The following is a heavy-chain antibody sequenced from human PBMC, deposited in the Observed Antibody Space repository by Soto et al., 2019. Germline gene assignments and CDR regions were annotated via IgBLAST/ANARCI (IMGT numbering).Heavy chain of an antibody. V-gene: IGHV1-3*01. CDR3: ARGDLGGPIDF. D-gene: IGHD1-26*01. Sequence: ASVKVSCKASGYTFNSYNVHWVRQAPGQRLEWMGWINAGNGNTKYSQKFQGRVTINRDTSASTVYMELSSLTSEDTAVCYCARGDLGGPIDFWGQGTLVTVSS. CDR1: GYTFNSYN. CDR2: INAGNGNT. J-gene: IGHJ4*02.